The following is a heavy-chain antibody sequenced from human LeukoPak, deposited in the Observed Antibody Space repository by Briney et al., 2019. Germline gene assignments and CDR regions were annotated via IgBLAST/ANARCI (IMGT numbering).Heavy chain of an antibody. J-gene: IGHJ5*02. CDR2: IYTSGST. Sequence: SETLSLTCTVSGGSISTYYWSWIRQPPGKGLEWIGYIYTSGSTDYNPSLKSRVTISLDTSNNQFSLNLNSVTAADTAVYYCARYSSMTSRNRPIDPWGQGTLVTVSS. D-gene: IGHD2-2*01. V-gene: IGHV4-4*09. CDR1: GGSISTYY. CDR3: ARYSSMTSRNRPIDP.